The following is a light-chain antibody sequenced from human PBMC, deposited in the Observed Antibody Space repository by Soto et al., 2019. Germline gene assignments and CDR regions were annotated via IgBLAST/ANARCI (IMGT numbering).Light chain of an antibody. CDR1: QSLRSSY. Sequence: EIVLTQSPGTLSLSPGEGGTLSCRASQSLRSSYLAWYQQKPGQAPRLLIYGASRRATGIPDRFSGSGSGTDFTLTINRLEPEDFAVYYCQQYSSLPRTFGQGTKVEVK. CDR3: QQYSSLPRT. V-gene: IGKV3-20*01. CDR2: GAS. J-gene: IGKJ1*01.